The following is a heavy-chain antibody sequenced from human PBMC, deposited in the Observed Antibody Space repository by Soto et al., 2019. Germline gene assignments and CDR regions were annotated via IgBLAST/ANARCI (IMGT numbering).Heavy chain of an antibody. V-gene: IGHV4-59*11. CDR3: ARLRGDFWSGYFYYYYGMDV. J-gene: IGHJ6*02. Sequence: SETLSLTCVVSGGSISSHYWSWIRQPPGRGLEWIGFIHYSGSTQYSPSLKSRVTMSVDTSKNQFSLKLSSVTAADTAVYYCARLRGDFWSGYFYYYYGMDVWGQGTTVNVS. CDR1: GGSISSHY. D-gene: IGHD3-3*01. CDR2: IHYSGST.